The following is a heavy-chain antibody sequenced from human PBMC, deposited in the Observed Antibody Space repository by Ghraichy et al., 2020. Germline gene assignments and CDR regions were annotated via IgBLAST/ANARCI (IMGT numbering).Heavy chain of an antibody. J-gene: IGHJ4*02. CDR2: MFYSGST. CDR1: GGSISSDNYY. CDR3: AGEALTYGATGD. V-gene: IGHV4-61*03. D-gene: IGHD4-17*01. Sequence: SETLSLTCAVSGGSISSDNYYWTWIRQPPGKALEWIAYMFYSGSTEYNPSLKSRVTISIDTSENHFSLELAFVTAADTAVYYCAGEALTYGATGDWGQGTLVTVSA.